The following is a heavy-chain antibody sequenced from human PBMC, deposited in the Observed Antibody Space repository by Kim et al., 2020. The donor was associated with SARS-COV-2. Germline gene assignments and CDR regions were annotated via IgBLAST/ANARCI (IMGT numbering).Heavy chain of an antibody. D-gene: IGHD3-10*01. J-gene: IGHJ5*01. Sequence: SETLSLTCTVSGGSVASNSFYWGWIRQTPGKGLEWIGSINYSGNTQYNPSLKSRVTISVETSKNQLSLKLTSVTAADTAVYYCASSVALVRGVIDEVNTWFESCGHGTLVTVS. CDR1: GGSVASNSFY. CDR3: ASSVALVRGVIDEVNTWFES. CDR2: INYSGNT. V-gene: IGHV4-39*01.